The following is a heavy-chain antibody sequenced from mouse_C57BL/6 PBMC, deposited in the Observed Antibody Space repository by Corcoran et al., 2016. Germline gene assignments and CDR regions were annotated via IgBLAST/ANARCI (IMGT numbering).Heavy chain of an antibody. Sequence: QIQLVQSGPELKKPGETVKISCKASGYTFTTYGMSRVKQAPGKGLKGMGRINTYSGVPTYADDFKGRFAFSLETSASTAYLQINNLKNEDTATYFFARLGSSGFYYWGQGTTLTVSS. D-gene: IGHD3-2*02. J-gene: IGHJ2*01. CDR1: GYTFTTYG. CDR3: ARLGSSGFYY. V-gene: IGHV9-3*01. CDR2: INTYSGVP.